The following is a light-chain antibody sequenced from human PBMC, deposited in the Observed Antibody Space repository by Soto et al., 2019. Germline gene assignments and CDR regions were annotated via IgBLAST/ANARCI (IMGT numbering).Light chain of an antibody. CDR2: GAS. CDR1: QSVSSSY. Sequence: IVLTQSPATLSLSPGDRSTLSCRASQSVSSSYLAWYQQKPGQAPRLLIFGASTTATGIPDRLSGSGSGTEFTLTISRMEPEDFAVYYCQQYGSSPTFGGGTKVDIK. V-gene: IGKV3-20*01. CDR3: QQYGSSPT. J-gene: IGKJ4*01.